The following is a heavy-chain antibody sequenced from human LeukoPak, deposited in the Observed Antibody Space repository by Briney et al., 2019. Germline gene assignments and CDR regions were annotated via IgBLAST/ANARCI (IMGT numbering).Heavy chain of an antibody. CDR1: GGSISSYY. V-gene: IGHV4-4*07. D-gene: IGHD6-19*01. Sequence: SETLSLTCTVSGGSISSYYWSWIRQPAGKGLEWIGRIYTSGGTNYNPSLKSRVTMSVDTSKNQFSLKLSSVTAADTAVYYCARAPRGSGWYYFDYWGQGTLVTVSS. CDR2: IYTSGGT. CDR3: ARAPRGSGWYYFDY. J-gene: IGHJ4*02.